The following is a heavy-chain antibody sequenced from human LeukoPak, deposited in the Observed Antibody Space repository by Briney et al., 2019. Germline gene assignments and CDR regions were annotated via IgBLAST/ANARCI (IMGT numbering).Heavy chain of an antibody. Sequence: KSGGSLRLSCAASGFTFSSYSMNWVRQAPGKGLEWVSSISSSSSYIYYADSVKGRFTISRDNAKNSLYLQMNSLRAEDTALYYCARVRTTVWDFDYWGQGTLVTVSS. D-gene: IGHD4-11*01. V-gene: IGHV3-21*04. CDR2: ISSSSSYI. J-gene: IGHJ4*02. CDR1: GFTFSSYS. CDR3: ARVRTTVWDFDY.